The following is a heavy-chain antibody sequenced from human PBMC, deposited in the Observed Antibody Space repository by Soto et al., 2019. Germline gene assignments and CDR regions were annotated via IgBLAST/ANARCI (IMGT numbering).Heavy chain of an antibody. Sequence: SETLSLTCSVSGDSISRNGYFWTWIRQHPGKGLEWIGYIYYDGRSYYTPSLKSRVIISVDTSKNQFSLNLTAVTAADTAVYYCARGTMLRGPGYYYAMDVWGQGTTVTVSS. CDR2: IYYDGRS. CDR1: GDSISRNGYF. V-gene: IGHV4-31*03. CDR3: ARGTMLRGPGYYYAMDV. D-gene: IGHD3-10*01. J-gene: IGHJ6*02.